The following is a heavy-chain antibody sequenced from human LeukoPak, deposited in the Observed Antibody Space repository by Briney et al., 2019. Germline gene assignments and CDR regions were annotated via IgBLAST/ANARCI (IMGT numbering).Heavy chain of an antibody. CDR3: ARDQAAAVPWYYYYGMDV. V-gene: IGHV3-21*01. CDR1: GFTFSSYS. Sequence: GGSLRLSCAASGFTFSSYSMNWVRQAPGKGLEWVSSISSSSSYIYYADSVKGRFTISRDNAKNSLYLQMNSLRAEDTAVYNCARDQAAAVPWYYYYGMDVWGQGTTVTVSS. J-gene: IGHJ6*02. D-gene: IGHD6-13*01. CDR2: ISSSSSYI.